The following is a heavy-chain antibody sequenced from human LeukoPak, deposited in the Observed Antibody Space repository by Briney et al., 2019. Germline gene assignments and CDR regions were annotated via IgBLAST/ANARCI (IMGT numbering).Heavy chain of an antibody. J-gene: IGHJ3*02. CDR3: AREIYCSASSCTGGVFDI. D-gene: IGHD2-15*01. CDR2: IYSGGST. V-gene: IGHV3-53*01. CDR1: GFTVSSNY. Sequence: GGSLRLSCAASGFTVSSNYMGWVRQAPGKGLEWDSVIYSGGSTYYADSVKGRFTISRDNSKNTLYLQMNSLRVEDTAVYYCAREIYCSASSCTGGVFDIWGQGTMVTVSS.